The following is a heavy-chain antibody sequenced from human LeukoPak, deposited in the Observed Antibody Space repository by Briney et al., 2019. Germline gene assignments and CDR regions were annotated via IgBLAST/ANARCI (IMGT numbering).Heavy chain of an antibody. CDR1: GGSLSTHH. CDR3: ARNRGWYATDV. CDR2: ISDSGST. J-gene: IGHJ6*02. D-gene: IGHD6-19*01. Sequence: SETLSLTCVVSGGSLSTHHWSWIRQSPGRGLEWIGYISDSGSTNYNPSLKSRVTISVDTSKNQFSLMLSSVTAADTAVYYCARNRGWYATDVWGQGAAVTVSS. V-gene: IGHV4-59*11.